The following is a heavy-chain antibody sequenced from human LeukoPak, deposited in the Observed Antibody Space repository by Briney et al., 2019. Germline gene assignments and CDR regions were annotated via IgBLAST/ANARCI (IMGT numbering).Heavy chain of an antibody. Sequence: SETLSLTCTVSGGSISSGSHYWTWIRQPAGKGLEWIGRIYTSGSTNYNPSLKSRVTISVDTSKNQFSLKLSSVTAADTAVYYCARAVGATTYWGFDYWGRGTLVTVSS. CDR2: IYTSGST. CDR1: GGSISSGSHY. D-gene: IGHD1-26*01. J-gene: IGHJ4*02. V-gene: IGHV4-61*02. CDR3: ARAVGATTYWGFDY.